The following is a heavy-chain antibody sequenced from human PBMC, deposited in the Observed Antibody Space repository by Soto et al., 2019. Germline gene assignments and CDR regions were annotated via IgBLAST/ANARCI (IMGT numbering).Heavy chain of an antibody. CDR3: ARHRPIAAQRQQPYGMDV. D-gene: IGHD6-6*01. J-gene: IGHJ6*02. CDR2: IYPGDSDT. V-gene: IGHV5-51*01. Sequence: GESLKISCKGSGYSFTSYWIGWVRQMPGKGLEWMGIIYPGDSDTRYSPSFQGQVTISADKSISTAYLQWSSLKASDTAMYYCARHRPIAAQRQQPYGMDVWGQGTTVTVSS. CDR1: GYSFTSYW.